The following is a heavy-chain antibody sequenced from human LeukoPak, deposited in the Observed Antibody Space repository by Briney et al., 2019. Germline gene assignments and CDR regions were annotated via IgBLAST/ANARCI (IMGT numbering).Heavy chain of an antibody. J-gene: IGHJ5*02. CDR2: MYYSGST. D-gene: IGHD3-22*01. Sequence: SQTLSLTCTVSGGSISSGDYYWSWIRQPPGKGLEWNAYMYYSGSTYYNPSLKTQVTMSAHTSKHQFSLKRKYLTASHMAVCYCARPYYYDSRIDPWGQGTLVTVSS. CDR3: ARPYYYDSRIDP. CDR1: GGSISSGDYY. V-gene: IGHV4-30-4*01.